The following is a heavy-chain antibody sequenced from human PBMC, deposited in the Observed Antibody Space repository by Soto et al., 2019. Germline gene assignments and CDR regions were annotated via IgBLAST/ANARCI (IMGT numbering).Heavy chain of an antibody. V-gene: IGHV3-30-3*01. Sequence: GVSLRLSCAASGFTFSSYAMHWVRQAPGKGLEWVAVISYDGSNKYYADSVKGRFTISRDNSKNTLYLQMNSLRAEDTAVYYCARLKAVNVFPPAPIDTWGQGPRVTVSS. CDR1: GFTFSSYA. CDR3: ARLKAVNVFPPAPIDT. J-gene: IGHJ5*02. D-gene: IGHD2-8*01. CDR2: ISYDGSNK.